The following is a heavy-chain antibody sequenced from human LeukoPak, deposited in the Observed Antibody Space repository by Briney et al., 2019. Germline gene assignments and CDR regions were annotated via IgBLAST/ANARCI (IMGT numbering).Heavy chain of an antibody. CDR2: ISYDGSNK. V-gene: IGHV3-30*03. CDR1: GFTFSSYG. Sequence: GRSLRLSCAASGFTFSSYGMHWVRQAPGKGLEWVAVISYDGSNKYYADSVKGRFTISRDNPKNTLYLQMNSLRAEDTAVYYCATQIRFLEWLMDAYYFDYWGQGTLVTVSS. D-gene: IGHD3-3*01. J-gene: IGHJ4*02. CDR3: ATQIRFLEWLMDAYYFDY.